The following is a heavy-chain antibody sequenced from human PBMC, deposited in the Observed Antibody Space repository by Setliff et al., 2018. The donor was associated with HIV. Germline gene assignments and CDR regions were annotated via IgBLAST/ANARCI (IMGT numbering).Heavy chain of an antibody. V-gene: IGHV4-4*07. CDR2: IYYVGWS. D-gene: IGHD4-17*01. Sequence: SETLSLTCSVSGGSLQGYYWSWIRQPAGKGLQWIGRIYYVGWSKYNPSLEDRVTMSVDTSNNQFSLSLTSVTAADTAVYYWVRDPPGYGDPNEYWGQGTLVTVSS. CDR1: GGSLQGYY. J-gene: IGHJ4*02. CDR3: VRDPPGYGDPNEY.